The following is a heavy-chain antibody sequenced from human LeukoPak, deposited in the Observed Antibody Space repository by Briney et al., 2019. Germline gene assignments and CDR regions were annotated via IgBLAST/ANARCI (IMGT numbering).Heavy chain of an antibody. Sequence: PGGSLRLSCAASGFTFSSYTMNWVRQAPGKGLEWVSYISSSYNTIYYADSVKGRFTISRDNAKNSLYLQMDSLRAEDTAVYYCARDPSNSSGWSYFDYWGQGTLVTVSS. CDR3: ARDPSNSSGWSYFDY. CDR1: GFTFSSYT. D-gene: IGHD6-19*01. CDR2: ISSSYNTI. V-gene: IGHV3-48*01. J-gene: IGHJ4*02.